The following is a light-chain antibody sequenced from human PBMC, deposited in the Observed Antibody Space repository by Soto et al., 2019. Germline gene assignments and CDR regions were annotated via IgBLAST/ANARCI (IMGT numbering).Light chain of an antibody. CDR3: GTWDSSLSAYYV. CDR1: SSNIGNNY. V-gene: IGLV1-51*01. CDR2: DNN. Sequence: QSVLTQPPSVSAAPGQTVTISCSGSSSNIGNNYVSWYQQLPGTAPKLLIYDNNKRPSGIPDRFSGSKSGTPATLGITGLQTGDEADYYCGTWDSSLSAYYVFGTGTKVTVL. J-gene: IGLJ1*01.